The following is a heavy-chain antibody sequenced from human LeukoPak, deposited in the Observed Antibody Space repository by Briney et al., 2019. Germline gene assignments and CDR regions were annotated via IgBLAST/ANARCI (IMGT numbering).Heavy chain of an antibody. D-gene: IGHD6-19*01. J-gene: IGHJ3*02. CDR1: GFTFSSYS. CDR3: ARLIGIAVAGDAFDI. Sequence: GGSLRLSCAASGFTFSSYSMNWVRQAPGKGLEWVSSISSSSSYIYYADSVKGRFTISRDNAKNSLYLQMNSLRAEDTAVFLCARLIGIAVAGDAFDIWGQGTMVTVSS. V-gene: IGHV3-21*01. CDR2: ISSSSSYI.